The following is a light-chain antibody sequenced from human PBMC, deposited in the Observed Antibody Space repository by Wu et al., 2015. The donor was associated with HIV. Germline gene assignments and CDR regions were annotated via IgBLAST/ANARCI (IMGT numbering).Light chain of an antibody. CDR3: QQYGSSPSS. CDR2: GAS. CDR1: QSVSSSY. V-gene: IGKV3-20*01. J-gene: IGKJ2*03. Sequence: IVLTQSPGTLSLSPGERATLSCRASQSVSSSYLAWYQQKPGQAPRLLIYGASSRASGIPDRFSGSGSVTDFTLTISRLEPEDFAVYYCQQYGSSPSSFGQGTNLEIK.